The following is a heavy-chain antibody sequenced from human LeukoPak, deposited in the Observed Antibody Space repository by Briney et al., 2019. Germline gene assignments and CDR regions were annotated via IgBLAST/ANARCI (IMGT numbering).Heavy chain of an antibody. CDR1: GFTFSSYG. J-gene: IGHJ4*02. CDR2: IWYDGSNK. Sequence: GGSLRLSCAASGFTFSSYGMHWVRQAPGKGLEWVAVIWYDGSNKYYADSVKGRFTISRDNSKNTLYLQMNSLRAEDTAVYYCVRDGYSYGAPGDYWGQGTLVTVSS. V-gene: IGHV3-33*01. CDR3: VRDGYSYGAPGDY. D-gene: IGHD5-18*01.